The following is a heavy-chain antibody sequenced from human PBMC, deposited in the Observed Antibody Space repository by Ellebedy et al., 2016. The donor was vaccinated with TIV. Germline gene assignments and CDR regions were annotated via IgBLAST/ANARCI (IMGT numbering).Heavy chain of an antibody. J-gene: IGHJ4*02. V-gene: IGHV4-4*07. CDR1: GGSISSFY. D-gene: IGHD3-10*01. Sequence: MLSETLSLTCTVSGGSISSFYRSWIRQPAGKGPEWIGLLHPRGTTHYNDSLKSRVTVSIDNSKNQFSLKLLSVIPADTAVYYCARGGASSLPFDYWGQGVLVTVSS. CDR3: ARGGASSLPFDY. CDR2: LHPRGTT.